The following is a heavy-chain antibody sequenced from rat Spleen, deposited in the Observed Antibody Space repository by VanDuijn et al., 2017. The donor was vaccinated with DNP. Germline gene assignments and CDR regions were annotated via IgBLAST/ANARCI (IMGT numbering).Heavy chain of an antibody. V-gene: IGHV5-22*01. CDR2: ISHEGSST. D-gene: IGHD5-1*01. CDR3: ARIGAVTGTFDY. J-gene: IGHJ2*01. CDR1: GFTFSDFY. Sequence: EVQLVESGGGLVQPGRSLKLSCAASGFTFSDFYMAWVRQAPKKGLEWVASISHEGSSTYYRGSVRGRFTISRDNAKSTLYLQMDSLRSEDTATYYCARIGAVTGTFDYWGQGVMVTVSS.